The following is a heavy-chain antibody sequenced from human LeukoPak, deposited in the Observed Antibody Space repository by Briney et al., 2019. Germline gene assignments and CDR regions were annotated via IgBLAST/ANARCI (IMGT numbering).Heavy chain of an antibody. J-gene: IGHJ6*03. CDR1: GGSFSGYY. CDR2: INHSGST. CDR3: ARLVHQLVPWVNYDYYMDV. Sequence: SETLSLTCAVYGGSFSGYYWSWIRQPPGKGLEWIGEINHSGSTNYNPSLKSRVTISVDTSKNQFCLKLSTVSAAETAVYYDARLVHQLVPWVNYDYYMDVGDKGTTVTIS. V-gene: IGHV4-34*01. D-gene: IGHD6-13*01.